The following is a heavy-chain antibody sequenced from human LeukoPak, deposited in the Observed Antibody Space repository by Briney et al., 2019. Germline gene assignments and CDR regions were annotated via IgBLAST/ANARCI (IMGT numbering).Heavy chain of an antibody. D-gene: IGHD3-22*01. J-gene: IGHJ4*02. CDR2: ISGSGGST. CDR3: AKGASWYYYDSSGYGDY. Sequence: GGSLRLSCAAYGFTFSIYAMSWVRQAPGKGLEWVSAISGSGGSTYYADSVKGQFTISRDNSKNTPYLQMNSLRAEDTAVYYCAKGASWYYYDSSGYGDYWGQGTLVTVSS. CDR1: GFTFSIYA. V-gene: IGHV3-23*01.